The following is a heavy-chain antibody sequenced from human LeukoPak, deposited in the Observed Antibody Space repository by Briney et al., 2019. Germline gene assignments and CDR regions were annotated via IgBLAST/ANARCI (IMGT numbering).Heavy chain of an antibody. V-gene: IGHV3-48*01. CDR3: TRGLVVVAQYFQH. D-gene: IGHD2-15*01. CDR1: GFTFDTYT. J-gene: IGHJ1*01. CDR2: IDTTSTTM. Sequence: SGGSLRLSCAASGFTFDTYTMNWVRQAPGTGLEWVSYIDTTSTTMYYADSVKGRFTISRDNAKNSLYLQMNSLRVEDTAVYYCTRGLVVVAQYFQHWGQGTLVTVSS.